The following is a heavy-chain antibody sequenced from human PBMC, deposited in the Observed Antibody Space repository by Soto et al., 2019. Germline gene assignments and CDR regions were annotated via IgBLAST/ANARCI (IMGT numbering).Heavy chain of an antibody. Sequence: SVKVPSKASGGTFSSHAISSLRHSPGQGLEWMGGIIPIFGTANYAQKFQGRVTITADESTSTAYMELSSLRSEDTAVYYCASVYREYRYGYPYYYYVMEVWVKGTTVTGTS. J-gene: IGHJ6*01. CDR1: GGTFSSHA. CDR2: IIPIFGTA. CDR3: ASVYREYRYGYPYYYYVMEV. V-gene: IGHV1-69*13. D-gene: IGHD5-18*01.